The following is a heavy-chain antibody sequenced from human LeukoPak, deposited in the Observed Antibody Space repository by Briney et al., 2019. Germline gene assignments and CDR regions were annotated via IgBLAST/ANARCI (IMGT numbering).Heavy chain of an antibody. J-gene: IGHJ4*02. Sequence: GGSLRLSCAVSGISFSHVWMSWVRQAPGKGLEWVANLDPSGSQKRYVDSVKGRFTIYKDDPGTSLYLEMHSLRAEDTAIYYCAIWTAGNYWGQGALVTVSS. CDR3: AIWTAGNY. CDR2: LDPSGSQK. CDR1: GISFSHVW. D-gene: IGHD6-25*01. V-gene: IGHV3-7*01.